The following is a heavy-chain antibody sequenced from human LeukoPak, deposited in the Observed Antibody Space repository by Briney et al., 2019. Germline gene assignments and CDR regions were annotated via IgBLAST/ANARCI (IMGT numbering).Heavy chain of an antibody. CDR1: GYTFTSYW. Sequence: PGESLKISCKGTGYTFTSYWIGWVRQMPGKGLEWMGIIYPGDSVTRYSPSFQGQVTISADKSISTAYLQWSSLKASDTAMYYCARRGDGYNLNFYYWGQGTLVTVSS. J-gene: IGHJ4*02. V-gene: IGHV5-51*01. CDR2: IYPGDSVT. CDR3: ARRGDGYNLNFYY. D-gene: IGHD5-24*01.